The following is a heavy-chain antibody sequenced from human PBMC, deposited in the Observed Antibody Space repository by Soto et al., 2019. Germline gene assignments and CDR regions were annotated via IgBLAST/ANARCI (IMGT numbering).Heavy chain of an antibody. D-gene: IGHD2-15*01. CDR2: IDPSDSYT. Sequence: ESLKISCKGSGYSFTSYWISWVRQMPGKGLEWMGRIDPSDSYTNYSPSFQGHVTISADKSISTAYLQWSSLKASDTAMYYCARHGDIVVVVAAVGLDYWGQGTLVTVSS. CDR3: ARHGDIVVVVAAVGLDY. J-gene: IGHJ4*02. V-gene: IGHV5-10-1*01. CDR1: GYSFTSYW.